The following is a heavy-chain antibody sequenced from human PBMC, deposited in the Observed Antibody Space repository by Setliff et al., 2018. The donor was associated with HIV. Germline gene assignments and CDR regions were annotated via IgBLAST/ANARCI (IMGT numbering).Heavy chain of an antibody. J-gene: IGHJ4*02. V-gene: IGHV4-61*02. CDR2: FYTSGST. D-gene: IGHD2-8*01. Sequence: PSETLSLTCTVSRGSINSGSYYWTWIRQPAGKGLEWIGRFYTSGSTTYNPSLRSRLTISVDKSKNQFFLNLNSVTAADTAVYYCECYNSDDGYFDNWGQGALVTVSS. CDR3: ECYNSDDGYFDN. CDR1: RGSINSGSYY.